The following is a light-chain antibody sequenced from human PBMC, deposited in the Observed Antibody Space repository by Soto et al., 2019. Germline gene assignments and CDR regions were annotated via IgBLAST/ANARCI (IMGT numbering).Light chain of an antibody. CDR2: KAS. CDR1: QSISTW. J-gene: IGKJ4*01. Sequence: DIQMTQSPSTLSATVGDRVTITCRASQSISTWLAWYQQKPGKAPKVLIYKASSLESGVPSRFSGSGSGTEFTLTISSLQPDDFATYYCQHYNSYPLTFGGGTKVEIK. CDR3: QHYNSYPLT. V-gene: IGKV1-5*03.